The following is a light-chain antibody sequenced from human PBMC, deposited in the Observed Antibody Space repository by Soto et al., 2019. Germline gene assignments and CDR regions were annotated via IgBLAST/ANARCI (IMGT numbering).Light chain of an antibody. CDR1: QPIKTW. CDR3: QQAASFPFT. CDR2: TAS. V-gene: IGKV1-12*02. Sequence: DIQLTQSPASVSAAVGDRINISCRASQPIKTWLAWYQQKPGKVPKLLIYTASTLETGVPSRFSGSGSGTDFTLTISSLQPEDAAIYSCQQAASFPFTFGPGAKV. J-gene: IGKJ3*01.